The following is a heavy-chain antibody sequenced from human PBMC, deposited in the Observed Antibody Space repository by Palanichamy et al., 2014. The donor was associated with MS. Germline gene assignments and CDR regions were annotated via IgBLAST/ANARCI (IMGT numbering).Heavy chain of an antibody. CDR2: IDPADGET. J-gene: IGHJ4*02. Sequence: EVQLVQSGSEVKKPGTTVKISCKLSGDTSTDDYIHWVQQAPGKGLEWMGLIDPADGETKYAEKFQGRVTITADTSTDTAYMQLRTLRSEGTAVYFCARPAATIPYYFASWGQGTLVTVSS. D-gene: IGHD5-12*01. CDR1: GDTSTDDY. V-gene: IGHV1-69-2*01. CDR3: ARPAATIPYYFAS.